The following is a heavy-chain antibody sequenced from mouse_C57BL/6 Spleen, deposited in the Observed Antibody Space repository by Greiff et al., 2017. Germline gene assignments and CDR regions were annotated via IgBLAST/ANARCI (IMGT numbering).Heavy chain of an antibody. CDR1: GYSFTDYN. Sequence: EVQLQQSGPELVKPGASVKISCKASGYSFTDYNMNWVKQSNGKSLEWIGVINPNYGTTSYNQKCKGKAPLTVDQSSSTAYMQLNSLTSEDSAVYYGARGGNHDGYDDGYYYAMDYWGQGPSVTVSS. D-gene: IGHD2-2*01. V-gene: IGHV1-39*01. CDR3: ARGGNHDGYDDGYYYAMDY. J-gene: IGHJ4*01. CDR2: INPNYGTT.